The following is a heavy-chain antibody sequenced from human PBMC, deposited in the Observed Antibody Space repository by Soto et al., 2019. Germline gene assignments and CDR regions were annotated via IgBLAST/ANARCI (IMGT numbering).Heavy chain of an antibody. J-gene: IGHJ6*02. CDR1: GFSVSESY. CDR2: IYTEGNT. V-gene: IGHV3-53*01. CDR3: SRDGPFDV. Sequence: PGGSLRLSCAASGFSVSESYMTWVRQAPGKGLEWVSVIYTEGNTYYGDSVKGRFTVSRDNSKNTMFLQMESLRVEDTAVYYCSRDGPFDVWGQGTTVTVSS.